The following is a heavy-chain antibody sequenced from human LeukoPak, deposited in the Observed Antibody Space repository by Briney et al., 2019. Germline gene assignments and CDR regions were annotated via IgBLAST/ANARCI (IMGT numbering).Heavy chain of an antibody. CDR2: ISGSGVST. V-gene: IGHV3-23*01. CDR3: ARRVYGSGSYYFDY. J-gene: IGHJ4*02. D-gene: IGHD3-10*01. Sequence: GGSLRLSWAASGFTFSSYAMSWVRQAPGKGLEWVSAISGSGVSTYYADSVKGRFTISRDNSKNTLYLQMNSLRAEDTAVYYWARRVYGSGSYYFDYWGQGTLVTVSS. CDR1: GFTFSSYA.